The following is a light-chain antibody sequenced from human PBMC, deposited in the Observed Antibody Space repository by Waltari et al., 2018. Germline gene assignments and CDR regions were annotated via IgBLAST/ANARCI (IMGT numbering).Light chain of an antibody. J-gene: IGKJ4*01. Sequence: EIELTQSPATLSLSPGERATLSCRASQSVSSSLAWYQQKPGQAPRLLIYGASSRATGIPDRFSGSGSGTDFTLTISSLEPEDFAVYYCQQYSNWPLTFGGGTKVEIK. CDR1: QSVSSS. CDR2: GAS. CDR3: QQYSNWPLT. V-gene: IGKV3-15*01.